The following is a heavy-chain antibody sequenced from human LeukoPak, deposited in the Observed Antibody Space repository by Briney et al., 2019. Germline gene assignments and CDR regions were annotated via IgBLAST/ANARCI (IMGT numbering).Heavy chain of an antibody. D-gene: IGHD4-11*01. CDR3: ARGGTTIDY. V-gene: IGHV4-59*01. CDR1: GGSISSYY. J-gene: IGHJ4*02. CDR2: IYYSGST. Sequence: PSETLSLTCTVSGGSISSYYWSWIRQPPGKGLEWIGYIYYSGSTSYNPSLKSRVTISVDTSKNQFSLKLSSVTAADTAVYYCARGGTTIDYWGQGTLVTVSS.